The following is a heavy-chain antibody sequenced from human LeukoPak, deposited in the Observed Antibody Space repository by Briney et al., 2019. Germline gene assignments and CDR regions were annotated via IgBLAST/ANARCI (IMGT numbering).Heavy chain of an antibody. Sequence: SGGSLRLSCAASGFTFSTYAMHWVRQAPGKGLEWVAVISYDGSNKYYADSVKGRFTISRDNSKNTLYLQMNSLRAEDTAVYYCARKAIHTDHAFDIWGQGTMVTVSS. D-gene: IGHD3-3*01. V-gene: IGHV3-30*04. CDR1: GFTFSTYA. CDR2: ISYDGSNK. CDR3: ARKAIHTDHAFDI. J-gene: IGHJ3*02.